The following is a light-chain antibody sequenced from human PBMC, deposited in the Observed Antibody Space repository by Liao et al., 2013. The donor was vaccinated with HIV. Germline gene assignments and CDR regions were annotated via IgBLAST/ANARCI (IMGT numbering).Light chain of an antibody. CDR2: YDS. CDR1: NIGGKS. CDR3: QVWDSSTDWV. V-gene: IGLV3-21*04. J-gene: IGLJ3*02. Sequence: FVLTQAPSVSVAPGKTARITCGGNNIGGKSVHWYQQKPGQAPVLVIYYDSERPSGIPERFSGSNSANTATLTISRVEAGDEADYYCQVWDSSTDWVFGGGTNLAVL.